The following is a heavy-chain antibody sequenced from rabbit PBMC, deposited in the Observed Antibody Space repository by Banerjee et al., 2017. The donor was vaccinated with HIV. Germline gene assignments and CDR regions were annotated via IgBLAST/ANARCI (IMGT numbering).Heavy chain of an antibody. CDR3: ARDSAGVIGWNFNL. Sequence: QEHLEESGGDLVKPEGSLTLTCKASGFSFSNRYVMCWVRQAPGKGLEWIACINTSSGNTVYASWAKGRFTVSKTSSTTVTLQMTSLTAADTATYFCARDSAGVIGWNFNLWGPGTLVTVS. D-gene: IGHD1-1*01. V-gene: IGHV1S45*01. CDR2: INTSSGNT. J-gene: IGHJ4*01. CDR1: GFSFSNRYV.